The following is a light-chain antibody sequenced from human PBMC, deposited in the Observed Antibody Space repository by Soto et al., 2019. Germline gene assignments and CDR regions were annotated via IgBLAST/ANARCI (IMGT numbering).Light chain of an antibody. CDR1: HSVTTH. CDR3: QQYNNWPS. CDR2: DAS. Sequence: EIVLAQSPDTLSLSPGEIATLSCCASHSVTTHLAWFQQRPGQTPRLLIYDASTRAPGIPARFSGSGSGKEFTLTISSLQSEDFAVYFCQQYNNWPSFGQGTRLEIK. V-gene: IGKV3D-15*01. J-gene: IGKJ5*01.